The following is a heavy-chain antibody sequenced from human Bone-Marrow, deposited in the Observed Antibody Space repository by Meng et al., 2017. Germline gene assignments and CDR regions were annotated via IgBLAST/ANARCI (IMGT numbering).Heavy chain of an antibody. CDR1: GYTFTGYY. Sequence: ASVKVSCKASGYTFTGYYMHWVRQAPGQGLEWMGWINPNSGGTNYAQKFQGRVTMTRDTSISTAYMELSRLRSDDTALYYCARVEVHDILADWFDPWGQGTLVTVSS. CDR2: INPNSGGT. J-gene: IGHJ5*02. V-gene: IGHV1-2*02. D-gene: IGHD3-9*01. CDR3: ARVEVHDILADWFDP.